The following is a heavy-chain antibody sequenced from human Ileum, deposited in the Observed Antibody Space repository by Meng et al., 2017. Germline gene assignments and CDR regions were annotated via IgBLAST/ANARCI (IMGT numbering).Heavy chain of an antibody. CDR3: VRDGPNYFDQ. V-gene: IGHV3-74*01. Sequence: EVQLVVAGGVLVQPGGSLRLSCAASGFTFSGYWMHWFRQGTGKSLVWLSHINSDGTGTSYAESVRGRFTISRDNAKNTLYLQMNSLTVEDTAVYYCVRDGPNYFDQWGQGTLVTVSS. CDR1: GFTFSGYW. CDR2: INSDGTGT. J-gene: IGHJ4*02.